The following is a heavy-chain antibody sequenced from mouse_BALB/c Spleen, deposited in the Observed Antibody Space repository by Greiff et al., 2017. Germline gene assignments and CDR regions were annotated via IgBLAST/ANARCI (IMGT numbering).Heavy chain of an antibody. J-gene: IGHJ4*01. CDR2: IWRGGST. Sequence: QVQLQQSGPSLVQPSQSLSITCTVSGFSLTSYGVHWVRQSPGKGLEWLGVIWRGGSTDYNAAFMSRLSITKDNSKSQVFFKMNSLQADDTAIYYCANDGYYVGYAMDYRGQGTSVTVSS. CDR3: ANDGYYVGYAMDY. D-gene: IGHD2-3*01. CDR1: GFSLTSYG. V-gene: IGHV2-5-1*01.